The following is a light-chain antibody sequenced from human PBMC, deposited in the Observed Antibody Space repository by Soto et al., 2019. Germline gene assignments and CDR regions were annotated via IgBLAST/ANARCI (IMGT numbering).Light chain of an antibody. CDR3: QQRDIWPPLT. Sequence: VLTQSPATLSLSPGERATLFCKASQNVGIYMGWFQQKPGQAPRVLIYDATNRAGGVPARFSGSGSGTDFTLTISSLEAEDSAVYFCQQRDIWPPLTFGGGTKLEIK. CDR2: DAT. CDR1: QNVGIY. V-gene: IGKV3-11*01. J-gene: IGKJ4*01.